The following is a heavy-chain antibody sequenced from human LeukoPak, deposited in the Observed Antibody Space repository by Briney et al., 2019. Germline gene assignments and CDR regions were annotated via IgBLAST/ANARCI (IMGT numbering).Heavy chain of an antibody. Sequence: GGSLRLSCAASGFTFSSYGMSWVRQAPGKGLEWVSAISGSGGSTYYADSVKGRFAISRDNSKNTLYLQMNSLRAEDTAVYYCAKSRRRGITMIVVAFTAFDIWGQGTMVTVSS. CDR2: ISGSGGST. CDR1: GFTFSSYG. D-gene: IGHD3-22*01. CDR3: AKSRRRGITMIVVAFTAFDI. V-gene: IGHV3-23*01. J-gene: IGHJ3*02.